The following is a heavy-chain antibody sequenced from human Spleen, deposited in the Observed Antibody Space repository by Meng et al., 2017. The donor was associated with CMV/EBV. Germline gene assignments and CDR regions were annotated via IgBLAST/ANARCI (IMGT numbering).Heavy chain of an antibody. V-gene: IGHV4-34*01. CDR1: GGYFSGYY. CDR3: ASEYYYDSSGYAY. Sequence: AVYGGYFSGYYWSWIRQPPGKGLEWIGEINHSGSTNYNPSLKSRVTISVDTSKNQFSLKLSSVTAADTAVYDCASEYYYDSSGYAYWGQGTLVTVSS. CDR2: INHSGST. J-gene: IGHJ4*02. D-gene: IGHD3-22*01.